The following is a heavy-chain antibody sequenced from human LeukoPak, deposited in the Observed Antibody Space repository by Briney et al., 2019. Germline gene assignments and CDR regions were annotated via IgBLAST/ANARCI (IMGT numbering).Heavy chain of an antibody. CDR3: AKDFRIGYSAHFDY. J-gene: IGHJ4*02. D-gene: IGHD2-21*01. CDR2: IYENGGTT. CDR1: GFTFRSHA. Sequence: GGSLRLSCVGSGFTFRSHAMCWVRQAPEKGLEFVSGIYENGGTTYYADSVKGRFSISRDNSKNTLHLQMDSLRGEDTAVYYCAKDFRIGYSAHFDYWGQGALVTVSS. V-gene: IGHV3-23*01.